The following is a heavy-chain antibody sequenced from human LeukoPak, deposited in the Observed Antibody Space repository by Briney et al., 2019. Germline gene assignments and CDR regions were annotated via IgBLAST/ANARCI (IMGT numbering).Heavy chain of an antibody. V-gene: IGHV4-31*03. CDR1: GGSISSGGYY. CDR3: ARLRGSQTTPY. CDR2: IYYSGRT. Sequence: PSETLSLTCTVSGGSISSGGYYWSWIRQHPGKGLEWIGYIYYSGRTYYNPPLKSRATISVDTSKNKFSLRLSSVTAADTAVYYCARLRGSQTTPYWGQGTLVTVSS. J-gene: IGHJ4*02. D-gene: IGHD1-26*01.